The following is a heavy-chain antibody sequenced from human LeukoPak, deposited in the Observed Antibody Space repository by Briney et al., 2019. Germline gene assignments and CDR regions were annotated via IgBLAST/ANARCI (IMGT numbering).Heavy chain of an antibody. CDR1: GFTVSNSY. J-gene: IGHJ4*02. CDR2: IYTGGST. V-gene: IGHV3-66*01. CDR3: ARARTAAAGLFDY. D-gene: IGHD6-25*01. Sequence: GGSLRLSCAASGFTVSNSYMTWVRQAPGQGLEWVSAIYTGGSTYYADSVKGRFTISRDNSKNTLYLQMNSLRAEDTAVYYCARARTAAAGLFDYWGQGTLVTVSS.